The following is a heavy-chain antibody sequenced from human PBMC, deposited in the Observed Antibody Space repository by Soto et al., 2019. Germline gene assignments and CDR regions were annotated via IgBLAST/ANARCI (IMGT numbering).Heavy chain of an antibody. CDR2: ISGSGGST. J-gene: IGHJ6*02. CDR1: GFTFSDSY. CDR3: AKYYGSGSYYHYYGMDV. Sequence: GGSLRLSCAASGFTFSDSYMTWIRQAPGKGLEWVSSISGSGGSTYYADSVKGRFTISRDNSKNTLYLQMNSLRAEDTAVYYCAKYYGSGSYYHYYGMDVWGQGTTVTVSS. D-gene: IGHD3-10*01. V-gene: IGHV3-23*01.